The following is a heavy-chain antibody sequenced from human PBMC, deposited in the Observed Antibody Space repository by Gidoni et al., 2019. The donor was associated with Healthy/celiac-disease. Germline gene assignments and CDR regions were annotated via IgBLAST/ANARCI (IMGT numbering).Heavy chain of an antibody. CDR3: ARIPSTGTNHYYYGMDV. V-gene: IGHV2-26*01. J-gene: IGHJ6*02. Sequence: QVTLKESGPVLVKPTETLTLTCTVSGFSLSNASTGVSWIRQPPGKALEWLAHICSNDEKSYSTALKSRLTNSKDTSKSQVVLTMNNMDPVDTATYYCARIPSTGTNHYYYGMDVWGQGTTVTVSS. D-gene: IGHD1-1*01. CDR2: ICSNDEK. CDR1: GFSLSNASTG.